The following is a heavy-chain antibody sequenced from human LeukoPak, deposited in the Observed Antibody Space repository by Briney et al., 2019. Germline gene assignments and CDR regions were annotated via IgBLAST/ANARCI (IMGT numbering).Heavy chain of an antibody. D-gene: IGHD2-2*02. Sequence: GGSLRLSCAASGFTFSSYSMNWVRQAPGKGLEWVSSISSSSSNIYYADSVKGRFTISRDNAKNSLYLQMNSLRAEDTAVYYCARVDEYQLLYVKYFDYWGQGTLVTVSS. CDR1: GFTFSSYS. V-gene: IGHV3-21*01. J-gene: IGHJ4*02. CDR2: ISSSSSNI. CDR3: ARVDEYQLLYVKYFDY.